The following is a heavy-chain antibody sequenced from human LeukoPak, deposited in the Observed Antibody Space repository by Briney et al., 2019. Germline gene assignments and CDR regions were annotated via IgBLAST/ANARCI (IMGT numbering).Heavy chain of an antibody. CDR1: GGTFSSYA. Sequence: SVKVSCKASGGTFSSYAISWVRQAPGQGLEWMGGIIPIFGTANYAQKFQGRVTMTEDTSTDTAYMELSSLRSEDTAVYYCATGPLAPIAVAGNALDYWGQGTLVTVSS. V-gene: IGHV1-69*06. CDR2: IIPIFGTA. D-gene: IGHD6-19*01. J-gene: IGHJ4*02. CDR3: ATGPLAPIAVAGNALDY.